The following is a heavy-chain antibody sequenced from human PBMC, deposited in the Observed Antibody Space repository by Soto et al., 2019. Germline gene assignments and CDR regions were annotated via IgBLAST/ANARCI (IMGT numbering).Heavy chain of an antibody. Sequence: VASVKVSCKASGGTFSSYAISWVRQAPGQGLEWMGGIIPIFGTANYAQKFQGRVTITADESTSTAYMELSSLRSEDTAVYYCAREVDYGSGSYYLPNWFDPWGQGTLVTVSS. D-gene: IGHD3-10*01. J-gene: IGHJ5*02. CDR3: AREVDYGSGSYYLPNWFDP. CDR1: GGTFSSYA. V-gene: IGHV1-69*13. CDR2: IIPIFGTA.